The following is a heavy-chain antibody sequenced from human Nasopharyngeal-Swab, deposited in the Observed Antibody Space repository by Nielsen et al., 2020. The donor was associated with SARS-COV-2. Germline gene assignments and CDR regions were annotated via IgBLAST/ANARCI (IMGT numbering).Heavy chain of an antibody. D-gene: IGHD6-13*01. CDR3: ARGQQQLVGGYYYYYMDV. CDR2: ISSSSYI. J-gene: IGHJ6*03. Sequence: VRQAPGKGLEWVSSISSSSYIYYADSVKGRFTISRDNAKNSLYLQMNSLRAEDTAVYYCARGQQQLVGGYYYYYMDVWGKGTTVTVSS. V-gene: IGHV3-69-1*02.